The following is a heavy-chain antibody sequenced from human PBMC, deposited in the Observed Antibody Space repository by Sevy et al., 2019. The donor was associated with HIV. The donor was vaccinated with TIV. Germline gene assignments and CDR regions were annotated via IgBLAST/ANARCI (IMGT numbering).Heavy chain of an antibody. J-gene: IGHJ5*02. CDR2: INPISGGT. CDR3: AREAGATYYGLLDP. CDR1: GYTFTDNY. D-gene: IGHD1-26*01. Sequence: ASVKVSCKASGYTFTDNYLHWVRQAPGQGLEWMGRINPISGGTKYAQKFQDRVTMTRDTSISTAYMEMSRLRFDDTALYYCAREAGATYYGLLDPWGQGSLVTVSS. V-gene: IGHV1-2*06.